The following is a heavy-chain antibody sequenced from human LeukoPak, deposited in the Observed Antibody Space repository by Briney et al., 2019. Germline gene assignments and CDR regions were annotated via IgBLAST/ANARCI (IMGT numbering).Heavy chain of an antibody. CDR2: IYYSGST. CDR1: GGSISSYY. J-gene: IGHJ4*02. D-gene: IGHD3-10*01. CDR3: ARLGSYYGSGSYMAY. V-gene: IGHV4-59*08. Sequence: PSETLSLTCTVSGGSISSYYWSWIRQPPGKGLEWIGYIYYSGSTNYNPSLKSRVTISVDTSKNQFSLKLSSVTAADTAVYYCARLGSYYGSGSYMAYWGQGTLVTVSS.